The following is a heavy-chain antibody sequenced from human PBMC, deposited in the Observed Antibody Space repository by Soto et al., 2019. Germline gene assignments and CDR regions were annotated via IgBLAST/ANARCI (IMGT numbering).Heavy chain of an antibody. V-gene: IGHV1-18*01. J-gene: IGHJ6*02. Sequence: ASVKVSCKASGYIFVNYGIAWVRQAPGQGLEWIGWISPYTGNTHSATKVQGRLTMTTDTSTSTAYMDLGSLTSDDTAVYYCVMVDNYVTPTPQDVWGQGTKVTVSS. CDR1: GYIFVNYG. D-gene: IGHD3-16*01. CDR3: VMVDNYVTPTPQDV. CDR2: ISPYTGNT.